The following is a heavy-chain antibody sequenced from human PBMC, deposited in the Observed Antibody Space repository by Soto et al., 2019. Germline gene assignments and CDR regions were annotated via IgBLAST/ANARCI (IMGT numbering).Heavy chain of an antibody. CDR1: GFTFSSYA. Sequence: SLRLSCAAPGFTFSSYAMHWVRQAPGKGLEWVAVISYDGSNKYYADSVKGRFTISRDNSKNTLYLQMNSLRAEDTAVYYCARVSYPYDSSGVHDYWGQGTLVTVSS. J-gene: IGHJ4*02. D-gene: IGHD3-22*01. CDR3: ARVSYPYDSSGVHDY. CDR2: ISYDGSNK. V-gene: IGHV3-30-3*01.